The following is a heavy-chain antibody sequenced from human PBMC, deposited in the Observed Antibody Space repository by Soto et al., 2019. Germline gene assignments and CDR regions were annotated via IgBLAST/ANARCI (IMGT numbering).Heavy chain of an antibody. D-gene: IGHD5-12*01. CDR3: ASGLGYKA. V-gene: IGHV4-59*12. CDR1: GGSISNYY. CDR2: IHYSGTT. Sequence: SETLSLTCTVSGGSISNYYWSWIRQPPRKGQEWIGYIHYSGTTNYNPSLKSRISISVDTSKNQFSLRLSSVTAADTAVYYCASGLGYKAWGQGTLVTVSS. J-gene: IGHJ5*02.